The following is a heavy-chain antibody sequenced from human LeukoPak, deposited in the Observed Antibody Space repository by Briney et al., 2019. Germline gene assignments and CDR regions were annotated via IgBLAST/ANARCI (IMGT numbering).Heavy chain of an antibody. CDR2: ISGSSDKT. J-gene: IGHJ4*02. Sequence: GGSLRLSCAASGFTFSNYAMSWVRQAPGKGPEWVSVISGSSDKTYYADSVKGRFIISRDNSKNTLYLQMNSLRAEDTAVYYCARDENDILTGSDYWGQGTLVTVSS. D-gene: IGHD3-9*01. V-gene: IGHV3-23*01. CDR1: GFTFSNYA. CDR3: ARDENDILTGSDY.